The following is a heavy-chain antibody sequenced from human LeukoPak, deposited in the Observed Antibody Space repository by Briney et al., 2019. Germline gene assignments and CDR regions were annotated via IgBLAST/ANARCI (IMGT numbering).Heavy chain of an antibody. J-gene: IGHJ6*03. CDR2: IYYSGSG. CDR1: GDSIRSSRHY. V-gene: IGHV4-39*01. D-gene: IGHD2-15*01. Sequence: SETLSLTCTVSGDSIRSSRHYWGWIRQPPGKGLEWVGSIYYSGSGYYNPSLKSRVTIPVDTSKNQFSLKLNSVTAADTAIYYCARIRSVCCDHYMDVWGKGTTVTVSS. CDR3: ARIRSVCCDHYMDV.